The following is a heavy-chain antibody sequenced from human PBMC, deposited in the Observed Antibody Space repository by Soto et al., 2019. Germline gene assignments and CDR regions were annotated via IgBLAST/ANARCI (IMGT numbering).Heavy chain of an antibody. CDR3: ARESVEKSSDY. Sequence: QVQLMQSGTEVKKPGASVKVSCKASGYTFTTYGINWVRQAPGQGLEWMGWISGYNGNTKYAQKLQGRVTMTTDTSTSTAYMELRSLRSDDTAVYYCARESVEKSSDYWGQGTLVTVSS. CDR2: ISGYNGNT. J-gene: IGHJ4*02. D-gene: IGHD3-3*01. V-gene: IGHV1-18*01. CDR1: GYTFTTYG.